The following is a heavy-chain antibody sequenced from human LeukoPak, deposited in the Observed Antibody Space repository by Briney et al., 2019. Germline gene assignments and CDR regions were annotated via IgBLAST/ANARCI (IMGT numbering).Heavy chain of an antibody. D-gene: IGHD3-10*01. J-gene: IGHJ4*02. CDR3: AKVQFGEFGD. CDR1: GFTFDDYA. Sequence: GGSLRLSCAASGFTFDDYAMHWVRHAPGEGLEWVSLISGDGGSTYYADSVKGRFTISRDNSINSLYLQMNSLRTEDTALYYCAKVQFGEFGDWGQGTRVTVSS. CDR2: ISGDGGST. V-gene: IGHV3-43*02.